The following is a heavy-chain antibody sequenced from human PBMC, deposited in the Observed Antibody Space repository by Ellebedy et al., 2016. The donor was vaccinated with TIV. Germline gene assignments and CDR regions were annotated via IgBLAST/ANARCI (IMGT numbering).Heavy chain of an antibody. CDR1: AGTFSSYA. CDR2: IIPLFGTV. CDR3: ASGNIYCSSTTCTIYYYYGMDV. V-gene: IGHV1-69*13. J-gene: IGHJ6*02. D-gene: IGHD2-2*01. Sequence: SVKVSCXASAGTFSSYAISWVRQAPGQGLEWMGGIIPLFGTVNYAQKFQGRVTITADESTSTAYMELSSLRSEDTAVYYCASGNIYCSSTTCTIYYYYGMDVWGQGTTVTVSS.